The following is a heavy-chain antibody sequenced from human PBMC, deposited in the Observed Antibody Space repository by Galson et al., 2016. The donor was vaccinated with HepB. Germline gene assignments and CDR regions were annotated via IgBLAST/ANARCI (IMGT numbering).Heavy chain of an antibody. D-gene: IGHD4-17*01. CDR3: ARDRQTYDGDCLDY. CDR1: GFTFSSYA. J-gene: IGHJ4*02. V-gene: IGHV3-30-3*01. Sequence: SLRLSCAASGFTFSSYAMHWVRQAPGKGLEWLAILSVDGISTFYADSVKGRFTISRDNSKDSLYLQINGLRPEDTGIYYCARDRQTYDGDCLDYWGQGTLVTVAS. CDR2: LSVDGIST.